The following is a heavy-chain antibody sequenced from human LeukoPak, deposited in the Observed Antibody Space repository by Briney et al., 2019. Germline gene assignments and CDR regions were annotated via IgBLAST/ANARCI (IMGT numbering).Heavy chain of an antibody. CDR2: INPSGGST. J-gene: IGHJ5*02. CDR1: GYTFTSYY. V-gene: IGHV1-46*01. Sequence: GASVKVSCKASGYTFTSYYMHWVRQAPGQGLEWMGIINPSGGSTSYAQKFQGRVTMTRDTSTSTVYMELSSPRSEDTAVYYCARDRRDCSGGSCYGGSWFDPWGQGTLVTVSS. CDR3: ARDRRDCSGGSCYGGSWFDP. D-gene: IGHD2-15*01.